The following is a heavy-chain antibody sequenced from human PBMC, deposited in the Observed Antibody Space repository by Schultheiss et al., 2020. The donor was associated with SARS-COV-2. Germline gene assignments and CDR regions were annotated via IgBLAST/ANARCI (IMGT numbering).Heavy chain of an antibody. D-gene: IGHD6-19*01. CDR2: ISGSGGST. V-gene: IGHV3-23*01. CDR3: ARDEGMQWLVGYYFDY. J-gene: IGHJ4*02. Sequence: AGSLRLSCAASGFTFSSYAMSWVRQAPGKGLEWVSAISGSGGSTYYADSVKGRFTISRDNSKNTLYLQMNSLRAEDTAVYYCARDEGMQWLVGYYFDYWGQGTLVTVSS. CDR1: GFTFSSYA.